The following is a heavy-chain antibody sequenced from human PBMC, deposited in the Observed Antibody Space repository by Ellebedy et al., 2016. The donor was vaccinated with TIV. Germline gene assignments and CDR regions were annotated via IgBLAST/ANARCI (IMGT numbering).Heavy chain of an antibody. CDR1: RFTFSSYA. Sequence: PGGSLRLSCAASRFTFSSYAMSWVRQAPGKGLEWVSSISGSGDSTYYADSVRGRFTISRDDSKNTLYLQMNSLRAEDTAVYYCAKDDDLSLRIRFDSWGQGTLVTVSS. V-gene: IGHV3-23*01. J-gene: IGHJ5*01. CDR2: ISGSGDST. D-gene: IGHD2/OR15-2a*01. CDR3: AKDDDLSLRIRFDS.